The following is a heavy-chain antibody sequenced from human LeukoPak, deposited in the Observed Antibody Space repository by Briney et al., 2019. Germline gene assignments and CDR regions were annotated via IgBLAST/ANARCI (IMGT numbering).Heavy chain of an antibody. J-gene: IGHJ4*02. CDR1: GGSISSNSYF. CDR3: ARPYSSSWDYFDY. D-gene: IGHD6-13*01. CDR2: IYYGGST. V-gene: IGHV4-39*01. Sequence: SETLSLTCTVSGGSISSNSYFWGWIRQPPGKGLEWIGSIYYGGSTSYNPSLKSRVTISVDTSKNQFSLKLSSVTAADTAVYYCARPYSSSWDYFDYWGQGTLVTVSS.